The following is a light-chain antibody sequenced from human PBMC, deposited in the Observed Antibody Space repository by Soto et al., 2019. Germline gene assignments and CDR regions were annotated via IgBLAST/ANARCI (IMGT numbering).Light chain of an antibody. V-gene: IGKV1-9*01. CDR2: AAS. J-gene: IGKJ5*01. Sequence: DIQLTQSPSFLSASVGDRVTITCRASQGISSYLAWYQQKPGKAPKLLIYAASTLQSGVPSRFSGSGSGTEFTLPIRSLQPEDFATYYCQQLNSYPITFGQGTRLEIK. CDR3: QQLNSYPIT. CDR1: QGISSY.